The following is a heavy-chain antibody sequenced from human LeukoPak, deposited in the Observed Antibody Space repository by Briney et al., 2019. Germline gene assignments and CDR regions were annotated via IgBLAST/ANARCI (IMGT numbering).Heavy chain of an antibody. CDR2: IDTDGRTT. CDR1: GFTFSRFW. D-gene: IGHD5-18*01. Sequence: GGSLRLSCAASGFTFSRFWMHWVRQPPGKGLVWVSRIDTDGRTTTYADSVKGRFTISRDNAKNTVYLQLNSLRVEDTAMYYCATLSSFGSDYWGRGVLVTVSS. J-gene: IGHJ4*02. V-gene: IGHV3-74*01. CDR3: ATLSSFGSDY.